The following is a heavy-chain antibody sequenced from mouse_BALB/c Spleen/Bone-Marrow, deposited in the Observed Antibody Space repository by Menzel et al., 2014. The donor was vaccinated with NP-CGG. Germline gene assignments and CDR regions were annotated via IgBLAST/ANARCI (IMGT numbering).Heavy chain of an antibody. D-gene: IGHD2-1*01. CDR3: TRSYYGNYFDV. CDR2: INPSNGGT. V-gene: IGHV1S81*02. CDR1: GYTFTSYY. Sequence: VQLQQSGAELVKPGASVKLSCKASGYTFTSYYMYWVKQRPGQGLEWIGEINPSNGGTNFNEKFKSKATLTVDKSSSTAYMQLSSLTPEDSAVYYCTRSYYGNYFDVWGAGTTVTTSS. J-gene: IGHJ1*01.